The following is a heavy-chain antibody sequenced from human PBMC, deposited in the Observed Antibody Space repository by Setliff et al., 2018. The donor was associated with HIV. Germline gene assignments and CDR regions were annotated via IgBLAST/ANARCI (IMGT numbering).Heavy chain of an antibody. Sequence: SETLSLTCTVSGGSVTSSLYYWGWIRQPPGEGLEWIGTIYYGGTTYYNPSLRSRVTISVDTSKSQVSLELTSVSAADTAVYYCARTGYAFDVWGLGTMVTVSS. CDR2: IYYGGTT. J-gene: IGHJ3*01. V-gene: IGHV4-39*01. CDR3: ARTGYAFDV. CDR1: GGSVTSSLYY.